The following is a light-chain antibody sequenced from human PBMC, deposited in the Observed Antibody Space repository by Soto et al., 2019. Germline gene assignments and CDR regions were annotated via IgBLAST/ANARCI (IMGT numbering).Light chain of an antibody. CDR2: AAS. CDR3: QQTYSTPQT. CDR1: QSVTNF. V-gene: IGKV1-39*01. Sequence: DIQMTQSPSSLSASVGDRVTVTCRAGQSVTNFLNWCQQKPGKAPKLLIYAASSLQSGVPSRFSGSRSGTDLTLTISSLQPDDFETSYCQQTYSTPQTFGQGTKVDIK. J-gene: IGKJ1*01.